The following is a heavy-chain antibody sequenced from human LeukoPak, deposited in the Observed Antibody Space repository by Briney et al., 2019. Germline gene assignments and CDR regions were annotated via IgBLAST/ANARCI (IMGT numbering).Heavy chain of an antibody. Sequence: GASVKVSCKASGYTFTSYGISWVRQAPGQGLEWMGWISAYNGNKNYAQKLQGRVTMTTDTSTSTAPMELRSLRSDDTAVYYCAREEYSSPYNWFDPWGQGTLVTVSS. CDR2: ISAYNGNK. CDR1: GYTFTSYG. J-gene: IGHJ5*02. D-gene: IGHD6-6*01. V-gene: IGHV1-18*01. CDR3: AREEYSSPYNWFDP.